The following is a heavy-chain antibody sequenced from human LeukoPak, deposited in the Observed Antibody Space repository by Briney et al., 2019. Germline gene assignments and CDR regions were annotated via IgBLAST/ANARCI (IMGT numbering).Heavy chain of an antibody. D-gene: IGHD2-2*01. CDR3: ARVKGDIVVVPAAKDRAYYYYMDV. V-gene: IGHV3-48*03. Sequence: PGGSLRLSCAASGFTFSSYEMNWVRQAPGKGLEWVSYISSSGSTIYYADSVKGRFTISRDNAKNSLYLQMNSLRAEDTAVYYCARVKGDIVVVPAAKDRAYYYYMDVWGKGTTVTVSS. J-gene: IGHJ6*03. CDR2: ISSSGSTI. CDR1: GFTFSSYE.